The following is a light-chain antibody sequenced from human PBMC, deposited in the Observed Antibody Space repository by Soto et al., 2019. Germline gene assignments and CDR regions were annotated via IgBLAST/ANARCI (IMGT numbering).Light chain of an antibody. CDR2: GAS. CDR1: QSVSSSS. V-gene: IGKV3-20*01. J-gene: IGKJ1*01. CDR3: QQYGTSPWT. Sequence: EIVLTQSPGTLSLSPGERATLSCRASQSVSSSSLVWYQQKAGQAPRLLIYGASSRAAGIPDKFSGSGSGTDFTLTISRLEPEDFGVYFCQQYGTSPWTFGQGTKVEIK.